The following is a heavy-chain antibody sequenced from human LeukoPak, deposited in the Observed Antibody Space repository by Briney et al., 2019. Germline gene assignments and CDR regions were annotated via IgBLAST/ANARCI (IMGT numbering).Heavy chain of an antibody. D-gene: IGHD3-22*01. CDR2: ISGSGGST. V-gene: IGHV3-23*01. J-gene: IGHJ3*02. Sequence: PGRSLRLSCAASGFTFSSYGMHWVRQAPGKGLEWVSAISGSGGSTYYADSVKGRFTISRDNSKNTLYLQMNSLRAEDTAVYYCARTYYYDSSGYLDAFDIWGQGTMVTVSS. CDR3: ARTYYYDSSGYLDAFDI. CDR1: GFTFSSYG.